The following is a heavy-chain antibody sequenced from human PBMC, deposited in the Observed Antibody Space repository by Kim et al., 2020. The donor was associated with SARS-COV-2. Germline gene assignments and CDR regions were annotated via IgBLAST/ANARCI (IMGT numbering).Heavy chain of an antibody. CDR3: AREGPEDAFDI. CDR2: INWNGGST. Sequence: GGSLRLSCAASGFTFGDYGMSWVRQAPGKGLEWVSCINWNGGSTGYADSVKGRFTISRDNAKNSLYLQMNSLRAEDTAVYHCAREGPEDAFDIWGQGTMVTVSS. CDR1: GFTFGDYG. V-gene: IGHV3-20*01. J-gene: IGHJ3*02.